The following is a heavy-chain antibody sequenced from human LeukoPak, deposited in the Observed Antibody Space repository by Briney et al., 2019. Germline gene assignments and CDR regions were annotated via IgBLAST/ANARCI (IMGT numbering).Heavy chain of an antibody. V-gene: IGHV4-4*07. CDR3: ARVERWGGYDFESDAFDI. CDR1: GGSISSYY. D-gene: IGHD5-12*01. J-gene: IGHJ3*02. Sequence: SQTLSLTCTVSGGSISSYYWSWIRQPAGKGLEWIGRIYTSGSTNYNPSLKSRGTISVDTSKNQFSLKLSSVTAADTAVYYCARVERWGGYDFESDAFDIWGQGTMVTVSS. CDR2: IYTSGST.